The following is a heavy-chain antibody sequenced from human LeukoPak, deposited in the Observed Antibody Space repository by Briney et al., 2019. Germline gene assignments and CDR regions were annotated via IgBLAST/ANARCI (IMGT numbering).Heavy chain of an antibody. CDR3: AREGSSWYRALDY. CDR1: GFTFSTYS. CDR2: ISSSSRYI. V-gene: IGHV3-21*04. D-gene: IGHD6-13*01. J-gene: IGHJ4*02. Sequence: GGSLRLSCAASGFTFSTYSMNWVRQAPGKGLEWVSSISSSSRYIYYADSVKGRFTISRDNAKNSLYLQVNSLRAEDTAVYYCAREGSSWYRALDYWGQGTLVTVSS.